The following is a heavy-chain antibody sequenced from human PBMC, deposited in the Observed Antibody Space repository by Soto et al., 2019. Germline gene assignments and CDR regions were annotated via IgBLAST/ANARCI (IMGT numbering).Heavy chain of an antibody. D-gene: IGHD6-19*01. CDR1: GGSISSGRYY. V-gene: IGHV4-31*03. CDR2: ISYSGST. J-gene: IGHJ4*02. Sequence: QVQLQESGPGLVKPSQTLSLTCTVSGGSISSGRYYWTWIRHHPGKGLEWIGYISYSGSTYYNPSLKNRITISSDTSKNQFSLKLSSMTAADTAVYYCARANYGQWLDYWGQGTLVTVSS. CDR3: ARANYGQWLDY.